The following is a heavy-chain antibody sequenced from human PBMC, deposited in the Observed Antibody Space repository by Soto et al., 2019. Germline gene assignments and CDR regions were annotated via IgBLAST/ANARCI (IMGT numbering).Heavy chain of an antibody. J-gene: IGHJ3*01. D-gene: IGHD3-22*01. CDR1: GFTFSNHA. Sequence: GGSLRLSCAASGFTFSNHAMTWVRQAPGKGLEWVSYIGIGSSTKYYADSVKGRFTISRDNAKNSLYLQMNSLRAEDTAVYYCARDQLYYNDISGRPLNAFDVWGQGTMVTVSS. CDR2: IGIGSSTK. V-gene: IGHV3-48*01. CDR3: ARDQLYYNDISGRPLNAFDV.